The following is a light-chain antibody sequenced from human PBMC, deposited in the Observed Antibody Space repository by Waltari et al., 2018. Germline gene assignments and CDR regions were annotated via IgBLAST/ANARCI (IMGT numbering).Light chain of an antibody. V-gene: IGKV3-15*01. Sequence: EVVMTQSPATLSVSPGERATLSCRASQSVSSSLAWYQQKPGQAPRLLIYGASSRATGIPARFSGSGFGTDFTLTISSLEPEDFAVYYCQQRYNFGTFGQGTKLEIK. J-gene: IGKJ2*02. CDR1: QSVSSS. CDR3: QQRYNFGT. CDR2: GAS.